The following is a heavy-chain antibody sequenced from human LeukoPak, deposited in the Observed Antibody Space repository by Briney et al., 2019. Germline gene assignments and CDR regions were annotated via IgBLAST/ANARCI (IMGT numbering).Heavy chain of an antibody. CDR2: INPNSGGT. Sequence: ASVKVSCKASGGTFSSYAISWVRRAPGQGLEWMGWINPNSGGTKYAQKFQGRVTMTRDTSISTAYMELSRLRSDDTAVYYCARDLFDVGVNLYYYYYMDVWGKGTTVTISS. V-gene: IGHV1-2*02. CDR3: ARDLFDVGVNLYYYYYMDV. J-gene: IGHJ6*03. CDR1: GGTFSSYA. D-gene: IGHD3-10*01.